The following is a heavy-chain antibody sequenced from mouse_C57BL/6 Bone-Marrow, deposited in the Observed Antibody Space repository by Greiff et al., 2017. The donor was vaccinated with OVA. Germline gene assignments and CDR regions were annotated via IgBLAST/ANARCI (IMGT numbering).Heavy chain of an antibody. Sequence: QVQLKQSGAELVRPGASVTLSCKASGYTFTDYEMHWVKQTPVHGLEWIGAIDPETGGTAYNQKFKGKAILTADKSSSTAYMELRSLTSEDSAVYYCTRSRALLRNFDYWGQGTTLTVSS. D-gene: IGHD1-2*01. J-gene: IGHJ2*01. CDR1: GYTFTDYE. V-gene: IGHV1-15*01. CDR2: IDPETGGT. CDR3: TRSRALLRNFDY.